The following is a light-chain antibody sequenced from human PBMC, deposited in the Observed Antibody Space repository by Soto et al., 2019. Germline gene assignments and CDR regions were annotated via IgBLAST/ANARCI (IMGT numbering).Light chain of an antibody. Sequence: SVMTQSRATLSVSPGERATLSCRASESVGSNLAWYQQKPGQAPRLLIYGASSRATGIPDRFSGSGSGTDFTLTLSGLEPEDFAVYYCQQYGSSFWTFGQGTKVDI. V-gene: IGKV3-20*01. CDR3: QQYGSSFWT. CDR2: GAS. CDR1: ESVGSN. J-gene: IGKJ1*01.